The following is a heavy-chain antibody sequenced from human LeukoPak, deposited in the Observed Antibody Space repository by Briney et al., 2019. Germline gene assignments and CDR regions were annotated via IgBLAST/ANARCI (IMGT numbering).Heavy chain of an antibody. J-gene: IGHJ6*04. CDR2: ISAYNGNP. CDR1: GYTFTSYG. Sequence: GASVKVSCKASGYTFTSYGISWVRQAPGQGLEWMGWISAYNGNPNYAQKLQGRVTMTTDTSTSTAYMELRSLRSDDTAVYYCARVAKLSSRIVVVPAALNESYYYGMDVWGKGTTVTVSS. CDR3: ARVAKLSSRIVVVPAALNESYYYGMDV. D-gene: IGHD2-2*01. V-gene: IGHV1-18*04.